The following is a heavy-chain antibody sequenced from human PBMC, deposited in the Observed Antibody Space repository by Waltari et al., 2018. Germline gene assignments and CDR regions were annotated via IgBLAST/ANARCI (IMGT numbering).Heavy chain of an antibody. D-gene: IGHD6-19*01. Sequence: QVQLQQWGAGLLKPSETLSLTCAVYGGSFSGYYWSWIRQPPGKGLEWIGEINHSGSTNYNPSLKSRVTISVDTSKNQFSLKLSSVTAADTAVYYCARSKSSGWYAYFQHWGQGTLVTVSS. CDR3: ARSKSSGWYAYFQH. CDR1: GGSFSGYY. V-gene: IGHV4-34*01. CDR2: INHSGST. J-gene: IGHJ1*01.